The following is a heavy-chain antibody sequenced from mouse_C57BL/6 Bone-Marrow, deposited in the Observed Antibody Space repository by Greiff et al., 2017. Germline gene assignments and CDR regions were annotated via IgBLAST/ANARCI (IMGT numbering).Heavy chain of an antibody. Sequence: EVQLQQSGAELVRPGASVKLSCTASGFNIKDDYIHWVKQRPEQGLEWIGWIDPEIGDTEYASNFQGKDTITSDTSSNTAYLQLSSLTSEDTAVYYCSSFDGNYFDFWGQGTPLTVAS. D-gene: IGHD2-3*01. CDR3: SSFDGNYFDF. CDR1: GFNIKDDY. CDR2: IDPEIGDT. V-gene: IGHV14-4*01. J-gene: IGHJ2*01.